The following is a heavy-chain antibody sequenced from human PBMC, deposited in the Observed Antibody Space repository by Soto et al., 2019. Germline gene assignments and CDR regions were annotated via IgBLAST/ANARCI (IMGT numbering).Heavy chain of an antibody. V-gene: IGHV4-59*01. CDR1: GGSITSSD. Sequence: KSSETLSLTCTVSGGSITSSDWSWIRRPPGKGLEWIAYIYDTGISGYTPSTSYNPSLKSRVTMSVDTSKSQFSLKLTSVTAADTAVYYCARGEDAFFYYGLDVWGQGITVTVSS. CDR3: ARGEDAFFYYGLDV. J-gene: IGHJ6*02. CDR2: IYDTGISGYTPST.